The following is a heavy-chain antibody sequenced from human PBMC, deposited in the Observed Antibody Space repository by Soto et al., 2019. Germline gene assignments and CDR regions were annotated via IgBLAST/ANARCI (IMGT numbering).Heavy chain of an antibody. CDR3: ASALYDSSGYYPDY. CDR1: GDSGSRGGYY. Sequence: PSETPSLTCGVPGDSGSRGGYYWSGFRQPTGKGLEWIGHVYFSGSTNYIPSLKSRLTMSVDTAKNQFSLKLNSVTAADTAVYYCASALYDSSGYYPDYWGQGTLVT. D-gene: IGHD3-22*01. V-gene: IGHV4-61*08. CDR2: VYFSGST. J-gene: IGHJ4*02.